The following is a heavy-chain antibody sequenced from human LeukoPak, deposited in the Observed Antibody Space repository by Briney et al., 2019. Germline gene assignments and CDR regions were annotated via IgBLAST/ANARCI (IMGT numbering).Heavy chain of an antibody. CDR2: ISSGSDHI. D-gene: IGHD6-6*01. CDR1: GFTFSSYA. Sequence: TTGGSLRLSCAASGFTFSSYAMSWVRQAPGKGLEWVSSISSGSDHIYYADSVKGRFTISRDNAKNSLYLQMDSLRAEDTVVFFCARNDYASSSGYDFWGQGTLVTVSS. J-gene: IGHJ4*02. CDR3: ARNDYASSSGYDF. V-gene: IGHV3-21*01.